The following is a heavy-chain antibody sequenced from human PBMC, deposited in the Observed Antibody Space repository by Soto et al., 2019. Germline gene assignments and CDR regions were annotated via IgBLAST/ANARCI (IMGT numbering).Heavy chain of an antibody. V-gene: IGHV1-18*01. D-gene: IGHD5-12*01. J-gene: IGHJ4*02. CDR3: ARLDIVATRWCYFDY. CDR2: ISAYNGNT. CDR1: GYTFTSYG. Sequence: GASVKVSCKASGYTFTSYGISWVRQAPGQGLEWMGWISAYNGNTNYAQKLQGRVTMTTDTSTSTAYMELSSLRSEDTAVYYCARLDIVATRWCYFDYWGQGTLVTVSS.